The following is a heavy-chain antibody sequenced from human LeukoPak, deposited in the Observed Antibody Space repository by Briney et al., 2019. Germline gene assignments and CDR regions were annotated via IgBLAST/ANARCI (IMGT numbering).Heavy chain of an antibody. Sequence: SETLSLTCTVSGGSISSSSYYWGWIRQPPGKGLEWIGSIYYSGSTNYNPSLKSRVTMSVDTSKNQFSLKLSSVTAADTAVYYCAREGYCTNGVCHDAFDIWGQGTMVTVSS. J-gene: IGHJ3*02. CDR2: IYYSGST. CDR3: AREGYCTNGVCHDAFDI. D-gene: IGHD2-8*01. CDR1: GGSISSSSYY. V-gene: IGHV4-39*07.